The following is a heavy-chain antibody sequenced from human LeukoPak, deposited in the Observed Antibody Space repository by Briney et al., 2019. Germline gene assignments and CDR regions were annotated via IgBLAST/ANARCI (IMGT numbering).Heavy chain of an antibody. CDR3: ARDLTRFDA. CDR2: ISSSGSTI. CDR1: GFTFSSYE. V-gene: IGHV3-48*03. Sequence: KSGGSLRLSCAASGFTFSSYEMNWVRQAPGKGLEWVSYISSSGSTIYYADSVKGRFTLSRDNTKNSLDLQMNSLRVDDTAIYYCARDLTRFDAWGQGTLVTVSS. D-gene: IGHD3-10*01. J-gene: IGHJ5*02.